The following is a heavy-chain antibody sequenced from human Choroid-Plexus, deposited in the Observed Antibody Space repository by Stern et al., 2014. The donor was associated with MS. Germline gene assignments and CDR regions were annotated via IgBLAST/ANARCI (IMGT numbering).Heavy chain of an antibody. V-gene: IGHV4-30-2*01. D-gene: IGHD2-2*01. Sequence: QVQLQESGSGLVKPSPTLSLTCSVSGYSITSAAFSWTWIRQAPGHGLEGIGYMNYGGSTPYNPARRSGVNIAVGTTKNKFALRLNSGTAADTAVYYCARGRSRVHPPLDPWGQGTLVTVSS. CDR2: MNYGGST. J-gene: IGHJ5*02. CDR1: GYSITSAAFS. CDR3: ARGRSRVHPPLDP.